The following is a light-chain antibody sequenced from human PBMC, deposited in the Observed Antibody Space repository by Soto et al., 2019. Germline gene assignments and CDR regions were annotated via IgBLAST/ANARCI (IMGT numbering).Light chain of an antibody. CDR2: DAS. V-gene: IGKV3-11*01. CDR1: ESVSSY. CDR3: QQRSNWPWT. Sequence: EIVLTQSPATLSLSPGDRATLSCRASESVSSYLAWYQQKPGQAPRLLIYDASNRDTGIPARFSGSGSGTDFTLTISSLQPEDFAVYYCQQRSNWPWTFGQGTKVEIK. J-gene: IGKJ1*01.